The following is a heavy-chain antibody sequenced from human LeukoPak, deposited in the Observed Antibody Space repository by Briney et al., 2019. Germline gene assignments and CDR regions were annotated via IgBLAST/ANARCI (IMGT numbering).Heavy chain of an antibody. V-gene: IGHV1-18*01. Sequence: ASVKVSCKASGYTFTNYVISWVRQAPGQGLEWMGWISTYNGNTKYAQKLQGRVTMTTDTSTSTAYMELRSLRSDDPAVYYCARDPHQFSSGWSHFDYWGQGALVTVSS. CDR3: ARDPHQFSSGWSHFDY. CDR2: ISTYNGNT. D-gene: IGHD6-19*01. CDR1: GYTFTNYV. J-gene: IGHJ4*02.